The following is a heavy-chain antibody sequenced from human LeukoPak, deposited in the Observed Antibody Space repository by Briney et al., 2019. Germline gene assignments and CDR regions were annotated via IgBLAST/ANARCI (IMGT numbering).Heavy chain of an antibody. CDR3: ARQYGSGSLNVDY. D-gene: IGHD3-10*01. J-gene: IGHJ4*02. V-gene: IGHV4-39*01. Sequence: SETLSLTCTVSGGSISSSSYYWGWIRQPPGKGLEWIGSIYYSGSTYYNPSLKSRVTISVDTSKNQFSLKLSSVTAADTAVYCCARQYGSGSLNVDYWGQGTLVTVSS. CDR2: IYYSGST. CDR1: GGSISSSSYY.